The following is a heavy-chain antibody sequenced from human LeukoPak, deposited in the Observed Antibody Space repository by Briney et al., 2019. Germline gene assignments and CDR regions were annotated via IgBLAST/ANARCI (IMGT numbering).Heavy chain of an antibody. CDR3: ARDSGGRLVRGVITLDY. CDR1: GFTFSSYS. V-gene: IGHV3-21*01. J-gene: IGHJ4*02. D-gene: IGHD3-10*01. Sequence: GGSLRLSCAASGFTFSSYSMNWVRQAPGKGLEWVSSISSSSSYIYYADSVKGRFTISRDNAKNSLYLQMNSLRAEDTAVYYCARDSGGRLVRGVITLDYWGQGTLVTVSS. CDR2: ISSSSSYI.